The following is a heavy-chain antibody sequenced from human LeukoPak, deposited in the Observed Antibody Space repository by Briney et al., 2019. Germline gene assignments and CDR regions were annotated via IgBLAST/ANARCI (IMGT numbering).Heavy chain of an antibody. Sequence: GGSLRLSCAASGFSFSGYWMSWVRQAPGKGLEWVANINPDTRDKDYVDSVKGRFTISRDNVKNSLYLQMNSLRAEDTAVYYCARDKVAVAGSGSYYKETDGAFDIWGQGTMVTVSS. V-gene: IGHV3-7*03. CDR1: GFSFSGYW. D-gene: IGHD3-10*01. J-gene: IGHJ3*02. CDR2: INPDTRDK. CDR3: ARDKVAVAGSGSYYKETDGAFDI.